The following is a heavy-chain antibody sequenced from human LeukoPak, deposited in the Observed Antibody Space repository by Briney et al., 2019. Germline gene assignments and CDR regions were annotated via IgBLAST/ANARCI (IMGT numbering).Heavy chain of an antibody. CDR1: GGSISSSSYY. J-gene: IGHJ4*02. D-gene: IGHD3-10*01. V-gene: IGHV4-39*07. CDR2: IYYSGST. CDR3: ARALGPFWERN. Sequence: SETLSLTCTVSGGSISSSSYYWGWIRQPPGKGLEWIGSIYYSGSTYYNPSLKSRVTISVDTSKNQFSLKLSSVTAADTAVYYCARALGPFWERNWGQGTLVTVSS.